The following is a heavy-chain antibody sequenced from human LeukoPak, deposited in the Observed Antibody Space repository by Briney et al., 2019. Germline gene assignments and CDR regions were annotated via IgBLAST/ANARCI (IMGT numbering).Heavy chain of an antibody. Sequence: GPSLRLSCAASGFIFSNYAMSWVRQAPGKGLEWVSAITGSGGSTYYADSVKGRFTISRANSKNTLYLQMNSLRAEDTAVYYCAKWGDYDVLTGYYVSDYWGQGTLVTVSS. J-gene: IGHJ4*02. V-gene: IGHV3-23*01. CDR1: GFIFSNYA. CDR2: ITGSGGST. D-gene: IGHD3-9*01. CDR3: AKWGDYDVLTGYYVSDY.